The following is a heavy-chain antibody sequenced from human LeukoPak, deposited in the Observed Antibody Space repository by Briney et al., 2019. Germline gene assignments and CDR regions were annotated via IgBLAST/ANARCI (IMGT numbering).Heavy chain of an antibody. Sequence: SETLSLTCTVSGGSISSHYWSWIRQPPGKGLEWIGYIYYSGSTNYNPSLKSRVTISVDTSKNQFSRKLSSVTAADTAVYYCARGGWSGSYDVLDYWGQGTLVTVSS. D-gene: IGHD1-26*01. V-gene: IGHV4-59*11. J-gene: IGHJ4*02. CDR1: GGSISSHY. CDR2: IYYSGST. CDR3: ARGGWSGSYDVLDY.